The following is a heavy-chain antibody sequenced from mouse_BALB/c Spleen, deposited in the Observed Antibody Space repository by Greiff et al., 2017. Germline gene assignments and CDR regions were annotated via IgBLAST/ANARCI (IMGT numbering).Heavy chain of an antibody. V-gene: IGHV5-17*02. Sequence: EVHLVESGGGLVQPGGSRKLSCAASGFTFSSFGMHWVRQAPEKGLEWVAYISSGSSTIYYADTVKGRFTISRDNPKNTLFLQMTSLRSEDTAMYYGARWNYGSSYSYFDYWGQGTTLTVSS. CDR1: GFTFSSFG. J-gene: IGHJ2*01. CDR2: ISSGSSTI. CDR3: ARWNYGSSYSYFDY. D-gene: IGHD1-1*01.